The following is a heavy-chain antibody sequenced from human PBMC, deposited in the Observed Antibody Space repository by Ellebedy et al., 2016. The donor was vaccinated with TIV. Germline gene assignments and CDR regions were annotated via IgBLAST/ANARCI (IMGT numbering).Heavy chain of an antibody. D-gene: IGHD2-2*02. Sequence: MPSETLSLTCTVSGGSITSNSYYWGWIRQPSGKGLEWIGSIYYSGSTYYNPSLKSRVTISLDTSKNQFSLELSSVTAADTAVYSCASLCSSTSCYRANLDYWGQGTLVTVSS. J-gene: IGHJ4*02. CDR2: IYYSGST. CDR3: ASLCSSTSCYRANLDY. V-gene: IGHV4-39*07. CDR1: GGSITSNSYY.